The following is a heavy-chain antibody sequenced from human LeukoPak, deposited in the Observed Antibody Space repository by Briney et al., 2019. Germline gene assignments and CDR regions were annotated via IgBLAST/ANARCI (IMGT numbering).Heavy chain of an antibody. CDR2: TYYRSKRSN. Sequence: SQTLSLTCAISGDSVSSNSAAWNWIRQSPSRGLEWLGRTYYRSKRSNDYAVSVKSRITINPDTSKNQFSLQLNSVSPEDTAVYYCARDSYSSGYYRFDYWGQGTLVTVSS. D-gene: IGHD6-19*01. CDR1: GDSVSSNSAA. J-gene: IGHJ4*02. CDR3: ARDSYSSGYYRFDY. V-gene: IGHV6-1*01.